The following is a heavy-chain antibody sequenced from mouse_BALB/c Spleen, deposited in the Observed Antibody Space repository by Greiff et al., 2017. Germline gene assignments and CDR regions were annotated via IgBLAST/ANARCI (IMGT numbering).Heavy chain of an antibody. CDR1: GYTFSSYW. Sequence: QVQLQQSGAELMKPGASVKISCKATGYTFSSYWIEWVKQRPGHGLEWIGEILPGSGSTNYNEKFKGKATFTADTSSNTAYMQLSSLTSEDSAVYYCARGDYEGGFAYWGQGTLVTVSA. CDR2: ILPGSGST. CDR3: ARGDYEGGFAY. D-gene: IGHD2-4*01. V-gene: IGHV1-9*01. J-gene: IGHJ3*01.